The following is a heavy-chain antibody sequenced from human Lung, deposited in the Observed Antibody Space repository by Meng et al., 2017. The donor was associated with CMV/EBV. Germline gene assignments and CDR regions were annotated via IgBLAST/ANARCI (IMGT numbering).Heavy chain of an antibody. D-gene: IGHD1-14*01. CDR1: CGSISSSSYY. V-gene: IGHV4-39*01. J-gene: IGHJ4*02. CDR3: ARHHHSPTFDY. Sequence: QLQLQESGPGLVNPSETLSRPRTVSCGSISSSSYYWAWIRQPPGEGLEWIGSVVYSGTTYYTSSLKSRVSISVDTSKNQFSLKLSSVTAADTAVYYCARHHHSPTFDYWGQGTLVTVSS. CDR2: VVYSGTT.